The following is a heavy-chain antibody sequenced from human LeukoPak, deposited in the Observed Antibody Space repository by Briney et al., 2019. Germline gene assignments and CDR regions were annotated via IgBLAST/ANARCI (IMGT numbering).Heavy chain of an antibody. CDR2: ISSSSSYI. D-gene: IGHD5-18*01. V-gene: IGHV3-21*04. CDR3: ARDLDTAMGLDY. Sequence: GGSLRLSCAASGFTFSSYSMNWVRQAPGKGLEWVSSISSSSSYIYYADSVKGRFTISRDNAKNPLYLQMNSPRAEDTAVYYCARDLDTAMGLDYWGQGTLVTVSS. CDR1: GFTFSSYS. J-gene: IGHJ4*02.